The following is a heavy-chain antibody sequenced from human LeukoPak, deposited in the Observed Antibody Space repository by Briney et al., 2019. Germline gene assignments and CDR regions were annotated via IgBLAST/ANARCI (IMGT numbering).Heavy chain of an antibody. J-gene: IGHJ4*02. CDR2: IWYDGSNK. V-gene: IGHV3-33*01. Sequence: GGSLRLSCAASGFTFSSYGIHWVRQAPGKGLDWVAVIWYDGSNKYYADSVKGRFTISRDNSKNTLYLQMNSLRAEDTALYYCARELSPVVKYYFEYWGQGTLVTVSP. CDR3: ARELSPVVKYYFEY. D-gene: IGHD3-22*01. CDR1: GFTFSSYG.